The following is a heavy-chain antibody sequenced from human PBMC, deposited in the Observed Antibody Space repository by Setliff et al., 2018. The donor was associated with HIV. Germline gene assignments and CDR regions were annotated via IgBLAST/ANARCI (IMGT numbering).Heavy chain of an antibody. CDR1: GLTFSNAW. V-gene: IGHV3-15*07. Sequence: PGGSLRLSCAASGLTFSNAWMNWVRQAPGKGLEWVGRIKSKTDGGTADYAAPVRGRFTFSRDDSKNTVYLQMNSLKTEDTAVYYCATAPGYYDSSPFDWWGPGTLVTVSS. D-gene: IGHD3-22*01. CDR2: IKSKTDGGTA. CDR3: ATAPGYYDSSPFDW. J-gene: IGHJ4*02.